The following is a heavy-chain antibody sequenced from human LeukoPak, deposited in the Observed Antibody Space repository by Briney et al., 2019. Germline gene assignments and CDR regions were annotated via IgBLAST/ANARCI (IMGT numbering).Heavy chain of an antibody. CDR2: INSDGSST. Sequence: GGSLRLSCAASGFTFSSYWMHWVRQAPGKGLVWVSRINSDGSSTSYADSVKGRFTVSRDNAKNTLYLQMNSLRAEDTAVYYCARDFFWSGYYVDYWGQGTLVTVSS. V-gene: IGHV3-74*01. D-gene: IGHD3-3*01. CDR3: ARDFFWSGYYVDY. J-gene: IGHJ4*02. CDR1: GFTFSSYW.